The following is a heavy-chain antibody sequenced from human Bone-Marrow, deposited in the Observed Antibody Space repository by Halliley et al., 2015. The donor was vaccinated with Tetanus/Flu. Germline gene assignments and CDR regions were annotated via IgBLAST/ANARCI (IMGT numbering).Heavy chain of an antibody. D-gene: IGHD2-15*01. J-gene: IGHJ4*02. CDR3: TGGGGWLTDN. V-gene: IGHV4-59*01. CDR1: DGSISCYY. Sequence: TLSLTCTISDGSISCYYWSWIRQAPEKGLEWIGYIHYSGDTNYNPSLKSRVTISVDTSKNQFSLKLTSVTAADTAVYYCTGGGGWLTDNWGQGTLVTVSS. CDR2: IHYSGDT.